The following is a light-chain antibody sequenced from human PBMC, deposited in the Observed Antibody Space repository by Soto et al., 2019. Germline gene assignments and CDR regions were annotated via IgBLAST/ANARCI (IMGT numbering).Light chain of an antibody. V-gene: IGKV1-9*01. J-gene: IGKJ4*01. CDR1: QGISTY. Sequence: DIQLTQSPSFLSASAGDRVTITCRASQGISTYLAWYQQKPGEAPNLLIYAASTLQSGDPSRFSGSGSVTEFTLTIIRLQPEDFATYNCQQLNSSPPSFGGGTKVEIK. CDR3: QQLNSSPPS. CDR2: AAS.